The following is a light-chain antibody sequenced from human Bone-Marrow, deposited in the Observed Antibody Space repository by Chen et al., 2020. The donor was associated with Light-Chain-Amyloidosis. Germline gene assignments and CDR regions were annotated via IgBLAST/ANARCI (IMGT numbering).Light chain of an antibody. Sequence: QSALTHPASVSGSPGQSITISCTGTSSDVGGYNHVSWYQKHPGKAPKLMIYDVSNRPSGVSNRFSVSKSVNTASLTISGLQAEDEADYYCSSYTSSRTLVFGGRTKLTVL. CDR3: SSYTSSRTLV. CDR2: DVS. J-gene: IGLJ2*01. CDR1: SSDVGGYNH. V-gene: IGLV2-14*03.